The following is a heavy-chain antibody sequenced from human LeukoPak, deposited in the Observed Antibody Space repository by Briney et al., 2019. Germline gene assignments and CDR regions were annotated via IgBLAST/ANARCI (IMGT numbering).Heavy chain of an antibody. CDR2: IYYSGST. V-gene: IGHV4-31*03. D-gene: IGHD3-10*01. J-gene: IGHJ4*02. CDR3: ARGAMVRGVIIDGDDY. CDR1: GGSISSGGYC. Sequence: PSETLSLTCTVSGGSISSGGYCWSWIRQHPGKGLEWIGYIYYSGSTYYNPSLKSRVTISVDTSKNQFSLKLSSVTAADTAVYYCARGAMVRGVIIDGDDYWGQGTLVTVSS.